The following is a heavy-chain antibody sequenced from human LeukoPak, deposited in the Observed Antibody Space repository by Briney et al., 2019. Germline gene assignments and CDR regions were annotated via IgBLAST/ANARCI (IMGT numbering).Heavy chain of an antibody. J-gene: IGHJ4*02. CDR3: GRLSYYFDY. Sequence: SETLSLTCTVSGGSISSYYWSWIRQPPGKGLEWIGYIYYSGSTNYNPSLKSRVTISVDTSKNEFSLKLISVTASDTAVYYCGRLSYYFDYWGQGTMVTVSS. V-gene: IGHV4-59*08. CDR2: IYYSGST. CDR1: GGSISSYY.